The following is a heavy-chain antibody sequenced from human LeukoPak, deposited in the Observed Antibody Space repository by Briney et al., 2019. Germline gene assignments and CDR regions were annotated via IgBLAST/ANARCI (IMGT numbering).Heavy chain of an antibody. D-gene: IGHD3-22*01. J-gene: IGHJ4*02. V-gene: IGHV3-23*01. Sequence: GGSLRLSCAASGFTFSSYAMSWVRQGPGKGLEWVSGISTSGGSTSYADAVKGRFTISRDNPRNTLYMQMNSLRAEDTAVYYCAIMHPYYDGSGYWVQWGQGNLVTVSS. CDR1: GFTFSSYA. CDR3: AIMHPYYDGSGYWVQ. CDR2: ISTSGGST.